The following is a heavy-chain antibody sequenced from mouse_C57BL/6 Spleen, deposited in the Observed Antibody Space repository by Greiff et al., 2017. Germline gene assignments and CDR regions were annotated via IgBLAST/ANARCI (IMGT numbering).Heavy chain of an antibody. D-gene: IGHD2-3*01. V-gene: IGHV1-55*01. Sequence: QVQLQQSGAELVKPGASVKMSCKASGYTFTSYWITWVKQRPGQGLEWIGDIYPGSGSTNYNEKFKSKATLTVDTSSSTAYMQLSSLTSEDSAVYYCARGPGWLLRIYYAMDYWGQGTSVTVSS. CDR3: ARGPGWLLRIYYAMDY. J-gene: IGHJ4*01. CDR1: GYTFTSYW. CDR2: IYPGSGST.